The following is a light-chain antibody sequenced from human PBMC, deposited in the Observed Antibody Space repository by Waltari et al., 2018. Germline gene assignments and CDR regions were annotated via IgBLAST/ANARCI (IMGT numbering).Light chain of an antibody. J-gene: IGLJ1*01. V-gene: IGLV3-10*01. CDR3: QSYDSSLSGSYV. CDR1: TLPRNY. CDR2: ADN. Sequence: SYELTQPPSVSVSPGQTARITCPGDTLPRNYADWYQQKLGQAPVLVIFADNKRPSGVPDRFSGSKSGTSASLAITGLQAEDEADYYCQSYDSSLSGSYVFGTGTKVTVL.